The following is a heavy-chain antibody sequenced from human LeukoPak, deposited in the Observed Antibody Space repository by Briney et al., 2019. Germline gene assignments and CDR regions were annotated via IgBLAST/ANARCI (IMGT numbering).Heavy chain of an antibody. CDR1: GYTFTSYA. D-gene: IGHD3-16*02. CDR3: ARVVGNYVWGSYRPEGCFDS. J-gene: IGHJ4*02. Sequence: GASVKVSCKASGYTFTSYAISWVRQAPGRGPEWMGWINKYNGNTNYAQKLQGRVTMTTDTSTSTAYMELRSLRSDDTAVYYCARVVGNYVWGSYRPEGCFDSWGQGTLVTVSS. V-gene: IGHV1-18*01. CDR2: INKYNGNT.